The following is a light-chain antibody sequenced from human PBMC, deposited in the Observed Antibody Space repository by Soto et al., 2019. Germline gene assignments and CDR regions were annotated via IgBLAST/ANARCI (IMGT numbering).Light chain of an antibody. Sequence: PGDRVTITCRASQSFNTWLAWYQQKPGKAPKLLIYGASSRATGIPDRFSGSGSGTDFTLTISRLEPEDFAVYYCQQYGSSPLTFGGGTKVEIK. CDR3: QQYGSSPLT. CDR2: GAS. J-gene: IGKJ4*01. V-gene: IGKV3-20*01. CDR1: QSFNTW.